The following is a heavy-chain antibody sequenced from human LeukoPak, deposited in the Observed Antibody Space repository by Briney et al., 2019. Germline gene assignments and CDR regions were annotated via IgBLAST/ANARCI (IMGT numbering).Heavy chain of an antibody. V-gene: IGHV4-59*01. J-gene: IGHJ3*02. Sequence: RSETLSLTCTVSGCSISGYYWSWIRQPPGKGLEWIGYIYYSGSTNYNPSLKSRVTISVDTSKNQFSLKLSSVTAADTAVYYCARESGYGDAFDIWGQGTMVTVSS. D-gene: IGHD5-12*01. CDR2: IYYSGST. CDR1: GCSISGYY. CDR3: ARESGYGDAFDI.